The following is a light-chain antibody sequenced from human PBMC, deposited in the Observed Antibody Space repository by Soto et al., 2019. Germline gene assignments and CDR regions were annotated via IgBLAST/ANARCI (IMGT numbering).Light chain of an antibody. J-gene: IGKJ5*01. Sequence: EILLTQSPATLSLSPGERSTLSCSASQSVSSSYLAWYQKQPGQAPRLLIYGASTRAAGIPDRFSGSGSGTDFTLTITRLEPEDSAVYFCQQYTGPPTSFGEGTRLEIK. CDR3: QQYTGPPTS. CDR1: QSVSSSY. V-gene: IGKV3-20*01. CDR2: GAS.